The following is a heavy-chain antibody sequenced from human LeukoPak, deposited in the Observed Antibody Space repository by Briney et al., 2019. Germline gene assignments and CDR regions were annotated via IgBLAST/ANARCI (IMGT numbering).Heavy chain of an antibody. Sequence: SETLSLTCAVSGGSFSGYYWYWIRQPPGKGLEWIGEINHGESTNYNPSLKSRATLSVDTSKNQFSLKLTSVTAADTAVYYCARGRAYYYDTSGYYPSIYYGMDVWGQGTTVIVSS. CDR3: ARGRAYYYDTSGYYPSIYYGMDV. CDR1: GGSFSGYY. J-gene: IGHJ6*02. CDR2: INHGEST. V-gene: IGHV4-34*01. D-gene: IGHD3-22*01.